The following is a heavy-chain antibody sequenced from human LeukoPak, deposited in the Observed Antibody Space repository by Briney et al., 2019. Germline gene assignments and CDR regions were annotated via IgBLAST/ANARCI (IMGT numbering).Heavy chain of an antibody. CDR3: ARPVRRYFDWLLSGSAFDI. CDR2: INHSGST. CDR1: GGSFSGYY. Sequence: SETLSLTCAVYGGSFSGYYWSWIRQPPGKGLERIGEINHSGSTNYNPSLKSRVTISVDTSKNQFSLKLSSVTAADTAVYYWARPVRRYFDWLLSGSAFDIWGQGKMVTVSS. D-gene: IGHD3-9*01. V-gene: IGHV4-34*01. J-gene: IGHJ3*02.